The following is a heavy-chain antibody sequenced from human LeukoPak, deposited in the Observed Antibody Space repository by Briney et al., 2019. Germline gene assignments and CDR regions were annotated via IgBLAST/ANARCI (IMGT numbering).Heavy chain of an antibody. Sequence: GGSLRLSCAASGFTFSSYAMSWVRQAPGKGLEWVSSISSSSSYIYYADSVKGRFTISRDNAKNSLYLQMNSLRAEDAAVYYCARDPSMVVAALWGQGTMVTVSS. CDR1: GFTFSSYA. J-gene: IGHJ3*01. V-gene: IGHV3-21*01. CDR2: ISSSSSYI. CDR3: ARDPSMVVAAL. D-gene: IGHD2-15*01.